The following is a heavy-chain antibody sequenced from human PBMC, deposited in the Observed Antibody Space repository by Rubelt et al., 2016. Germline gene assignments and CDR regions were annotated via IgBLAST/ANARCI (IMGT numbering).Heavy chain of an antibody. CDR1: GFSFDDYA. CDR3: ARGGSKDGYYSF. CDR2: MTWNSGSI. Sequence: RGRSLRLSCAASGFSFDDYAMHWVRQAPGKGLEWVSSMTWNSGSIGYADSVKGRFTISRDNAKNSLYLQMDSLSVEDTAVYYCARGGSKDGYYSFWGQGTLVTVSS. J-gene: IGHJ4*02. V-gene: IGHV3-9*01. D-gene: IGHD5-24*01.